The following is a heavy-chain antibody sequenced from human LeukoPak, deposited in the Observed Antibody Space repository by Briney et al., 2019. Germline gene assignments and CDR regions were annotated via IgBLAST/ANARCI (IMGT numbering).Heavy chain of an antibody. Sequence: GESLKFSCAASGFTVSSNYMSWFGQAQGKGWEWVSYIISSSSTIYYADSVKGRFTISRDKAKNSLYLQMNSLRDEDTAVYYCAREVSLDLDYWGQGTLVTVSS. V-gene: IGHV3-48*02. CDR1: GFTVSSNY. CDR2: IISSSSTI. D-gene: IGHD1-1*01. CDR3: AREVSLDLDY. J-gene: IGHJ4*02.